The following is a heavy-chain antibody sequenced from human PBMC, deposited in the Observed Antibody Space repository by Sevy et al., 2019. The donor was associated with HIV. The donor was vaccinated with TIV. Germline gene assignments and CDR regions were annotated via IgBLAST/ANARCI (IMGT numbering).Heavy chain of an antibody. Sequence: GESLKISCAGSGFTFSNYAMHWVRQAPGKGLECVAGLWSHGRREYYADFAKGRFTISRDNSKNTVYLHMDSLRTDDTAVYYCAKEDDAFDVWGQGTMVTVSS. V-gene: IGHV3-33*03. J-gene: IGHJ3*01. CDR2: LWSHGRRE. CDR1: GFTFSNYA. CDR3: AKEDDAFDV.